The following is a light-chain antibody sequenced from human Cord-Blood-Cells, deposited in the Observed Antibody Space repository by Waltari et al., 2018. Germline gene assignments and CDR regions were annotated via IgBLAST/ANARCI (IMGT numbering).Light chain of an antibody. Sequence: IVLTQSPATLSVSPGERATLSCRASQSVSSNLAWYQQKPGQAPRLLSYGASTRATGNPARFSGSGSGTEFTLTISSLQSEYFAVYYCQQYNNWPPWTCGQGTKVEIK. CDR3: QQYNNWPPWT. CDR2: GAS. J-gene: IGKJ1*01. CDR1: QSVSSN. V-gene: IGKV3-15*01.